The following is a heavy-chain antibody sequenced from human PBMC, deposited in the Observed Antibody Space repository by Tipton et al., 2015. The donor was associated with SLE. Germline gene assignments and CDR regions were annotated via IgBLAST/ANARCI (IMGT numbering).Heavy chain of an antibody. D-gene: IGHD5-24*01. CDR3: ARRCRDGYPFDY. CDR2: IYYSGST. J-gene: IGHJ4*02. Sequence: TLSLTCTVSGGSIRSSSYYWGWIRQPPGKGLEWIGSIYYSGSTYYYPSLKSRVTISVDTSKNQFSLKLSSVTAADTAVYYCARRCRDGYPFDYWGQGTLVTVSS. CDR1: GGSIRSSSYY. V-gene: IGHV4-39*01.